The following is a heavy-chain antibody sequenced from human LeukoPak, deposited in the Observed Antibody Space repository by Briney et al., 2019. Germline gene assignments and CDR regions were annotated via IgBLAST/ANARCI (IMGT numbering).Heavy chain of an antibody. CDR2: IKQDGGEK. J-gene: IGHJ4*01. CDR1: GFTFSSYW. Sequence: GGSLRLPCGVSGFTFSSYWMNWVRQAPGKGLEWVASIKQDGGEKSYVDSVKGRFTISRDNAKNSLYLQMSSLRAEDTAVYYCARDGTAAGLYFDLWGQGTLVTVSS. CDR3: ARDGTAAGLYFDL. D-gene: IGHD6-13*01. V-gene: IGHV3-7*01.